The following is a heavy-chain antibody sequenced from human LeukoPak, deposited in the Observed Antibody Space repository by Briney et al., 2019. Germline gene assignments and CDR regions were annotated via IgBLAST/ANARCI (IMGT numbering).Heavy chain of an antibody. Sequence: AGGSLRLSCAASGFTFSGSPMHWVRQASGKGLEWVGRIRSKANNYATAYAASAKGRFTISRDDSKNTAFPEMNSLKTEDTAVYYCTRLRRIDYGDFYYYGMDIWGQGTTVTVSS. CDR3: TRLRRIDYGDFYYYGMDI. CDR1: GFTFSGSP. V-gene: IGHV3-73*01. CDR2: IRSKANNYAT. D-gene: IGHD4-17*01. J-gene: IGHJ6*02.